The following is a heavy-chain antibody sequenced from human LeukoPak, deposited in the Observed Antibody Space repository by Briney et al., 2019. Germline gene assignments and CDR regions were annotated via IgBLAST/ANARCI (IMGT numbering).Heavy chain of an antibody. D-gene: IGHD4-17*01. CDR1: GGSISSYY. V-gene: IGHV4-59*01. CDR3: ARDSLYGVVDY. Sequence: PSETLSLTCTVSGGSISSYYWSWIRQPPGKGLEWIGYIYYSGSTNYNPSLKSRVTISVDTSKNQFSLKLSSVTAADTAVYYCARDSLYGVVDYWGQGTLVTVSS. CDR2: IYYSGST. J-gene: IGHJ4*02.